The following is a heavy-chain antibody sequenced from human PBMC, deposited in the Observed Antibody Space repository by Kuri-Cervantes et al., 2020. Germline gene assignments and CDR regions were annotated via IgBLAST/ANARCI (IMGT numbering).Heavy chain of an antibody. V-gene: IGHV3-21*04. Sequence: GESLKISCAASGFTFSSYSMNWVRQAPGKGLEWVPSISSSSSYIYYADSVKGRFTISRDNSKNTLYLQMNSLRAEDTAVYYCAKDYSGAIFALNNWFDPWGQGTLVTVSS. D-gene: IGHD6-25*01. J-gene: IGHJ5*02. CDR3: AKDYSGAIFALNNWFDP. CDR1: GFTFSSYS. CDR2: ISSSSSYI.